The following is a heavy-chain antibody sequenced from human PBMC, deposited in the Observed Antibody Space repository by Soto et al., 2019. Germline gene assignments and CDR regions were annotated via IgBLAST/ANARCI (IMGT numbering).Heavy chain of an antibody. V-gene: IGHV1-69*02. D-gene: IGHD6-19*01. J-gene: IGHJ3*02. CDR2: IIPNLGLA. Sequence: QVQLVQSGAEVKKPGASVNVSCKASGSTSNTYTISWVRQAPGQGLEWMGGIIPNLGLAQYAQKLQGRVTITADKSTSAANMDLSSLRSEDTAGYCCAREIAVAGKTSDCVDRWCQAKRVTVSS. CDR1: GSTSNTYT. CDR3: AREIAVAGKTSDCVDR.